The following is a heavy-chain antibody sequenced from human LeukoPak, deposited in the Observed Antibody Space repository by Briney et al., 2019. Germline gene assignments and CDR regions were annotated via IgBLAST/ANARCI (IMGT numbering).Heavy chain of an antibody. CDR3: ARDRPPYSSGWRTFDY. V-gene: IGHV1-2*02. Sequence: GAPVMVSCKASGYTFTGYYMYWVRQALGQGLEWMGWINPNSGGTNYAQKFQGRVTMTRDTSISTAYMELSRLRSDDTAVYYCARDRPPYSSGWRTFDYWGQGTLVTVP. CDR1: GYTFTGYY. J-gene: IGHJ4*02. CDR2: INPNSGGT. D-gene: IGHD6-19*01.